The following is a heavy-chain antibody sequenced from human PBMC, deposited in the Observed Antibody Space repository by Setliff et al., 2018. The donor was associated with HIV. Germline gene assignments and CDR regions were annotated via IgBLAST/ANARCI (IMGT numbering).Heavy chain of an antibody. CDR1: GGSISSYY. CDR2: IYFTGST. V-gene: IGHV4-59*12. D-gene: IGHD2-8*02. J-gene: IGHJ5*02. CDR3: ARAGDCTEASCPKARFDP. Sequence: PSETLSLTCTVSGGSISSYYWSWIRQPPGKGLEWIGYIYFTGSTNYNPSLKSRVTISVDTSKNQFSLNLNSVTAADTAVYYCARAGDCTEASCPKARFDPWGPGILVTVSS.